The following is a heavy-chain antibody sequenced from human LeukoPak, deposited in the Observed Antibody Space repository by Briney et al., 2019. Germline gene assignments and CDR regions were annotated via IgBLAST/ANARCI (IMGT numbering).Heavy chain of an antibody. CDR1: GGSISSSSYC. V-gene: IGHV4-39*01. Sequence: PSETLSLTCTVSGGSISSSSYCWGWIRQPPGKGLEWIGSIYYSGSTYYNPSLKSRVTISVDTSKNQFSLNLSSVTAADTAVYYCVRLYYDSSGYYQICYFDYWGQGTLVTVSS. CDR2: IYYSGST. D-gene: IGHD3-22*01. CDR3: VRLYYDSSGYYQICYFDY. J-gene: IGHJ4*02.